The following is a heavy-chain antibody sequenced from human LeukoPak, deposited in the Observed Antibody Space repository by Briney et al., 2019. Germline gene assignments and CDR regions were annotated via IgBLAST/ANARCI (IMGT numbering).Heavy chain of an antibody. CDR1: GFSFDDYG. J-gene: IGHJ5*02. Sequence: GGSLRLSCAASGFSFDDYGMNWVRQAPGKGLEWVSGINWNGDSTDYVDSVKGRFSISRDNAKNSLYLEMNSLRAEDTALYYCARGWVYGRSSGGGPFDLWGQGILVTVSS. D-gene: IGHD6-6*01. CDR3: ARGWVYGRSSGGGPFDL. V-gene: IGHV3-20*04. CDR2: INWNGDST.